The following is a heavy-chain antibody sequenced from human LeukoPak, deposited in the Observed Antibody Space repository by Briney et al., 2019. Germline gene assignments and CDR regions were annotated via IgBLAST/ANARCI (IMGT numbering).Heavy chain of an antibody. D-gene: IGHD3-22*01. Sequence: ASVKGSCKASGYTFTGYYMHWVRQAPGQGLEWMGWINPNSGGTNYAQKFQGRVTMTRDTSINTAYMELSRLRSDDTAVYYCARGPRNYYDSSGYYYSHDYWGQGTLVTVSS. J-gene: IGHJ4*02. CDR3: ARGPRNYYDSSGYYYSHDY. V-gene: IGHV1-2*02. CDR1: GYTFTGYY. CDR2: INPNSGGT.